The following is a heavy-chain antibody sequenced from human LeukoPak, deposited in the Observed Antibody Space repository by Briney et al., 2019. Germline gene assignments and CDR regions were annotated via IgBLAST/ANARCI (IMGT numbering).Heavy chain of an antibody. Sequence: ASETLSLTCTVSGGSISSYYWSWIRQPPGKGLEWIGYIYSSASTNYQSSLKSRVTISVDTSKNQFSLKLTSVTAADTAVCYCARSGGYSSPQNYWGQGTLVTISS. J-gene: IGHJ4*02. CDR3: ARSGGYSSPQNY. V-gene: IGHV4-59*01. CDR1: GGSISSYY. CDR2: IYSSAST. D-gene: IGHD6-19*01.